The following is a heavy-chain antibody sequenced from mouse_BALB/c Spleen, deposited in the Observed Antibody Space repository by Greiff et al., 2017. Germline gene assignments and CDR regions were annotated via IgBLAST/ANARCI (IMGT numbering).Heavy chain of an antibody. CDR3: ARMDYGSSYYFDY. J-gene: IGHJ2*01. CDR1: GYSITSDYA. CDR2: ISYSGST. V-gene: IGHV3-2*02. D-gene: IGHD1-1*01. Sequence: EVKLVESGPGLVKPSQSLSLTCTVTGYSITSDYAWNWIRQFPGNKLEWMGYISYSGSTSYNPSLKSRISITRDTSKNQFFLQLNSVTTEDTATYYCARMDYGSSYYFDYWGQGTTLTVSS.